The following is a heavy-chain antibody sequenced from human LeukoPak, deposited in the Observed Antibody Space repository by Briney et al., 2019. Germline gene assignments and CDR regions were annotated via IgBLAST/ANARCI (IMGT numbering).Heavy chain of an antibody. CDR1: GFTFSSYS. D-gene: IGHD6-6*01. J-gene: IGHJ4*02. Sequence: GGSLRLSCAASGFTFSSYSMNWVRQAPGKGLEWVSSISSSSSYIYYADSVKGRFTISRDNSKNTLYLQMNSLRAEDTAVYYCAKVRFIAASFDYWGQGTLVTVSS. CDR3: AKVRFIAASFDY. CDR2: ISSSSSYI. V-gene: IGHV3-21*04.